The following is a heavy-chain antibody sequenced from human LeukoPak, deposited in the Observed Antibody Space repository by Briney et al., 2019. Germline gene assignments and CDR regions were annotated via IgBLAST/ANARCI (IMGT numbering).Heavy chain of an antibody. CDR1: GFTSSGFA. Sequence: GGSLRLSCAASGFTSSGFAMHWVRQLYGKGLEWVGRIRSKANSYATAYAASVKGRFTISRDDSKNTAYLQMNSLKTEDTAVYYCTSTFSSSYYFDYWGQGTLVTVSS. CDR2: IRSKANSYAT. J-gene: IGHJ4*02. D-gene: IGHD6-6*01. V-gene: IGHV3-73*01. CDR3: TSTFSSSYYFDY.